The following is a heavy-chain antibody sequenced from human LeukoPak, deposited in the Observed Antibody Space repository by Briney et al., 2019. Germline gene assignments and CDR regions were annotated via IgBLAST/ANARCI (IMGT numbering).Heavy chain of an antibody. CDR2: ISYDGSNK. J-gene: IGHJ4*02. CDR1: GFTFSSYG. CDR3: AKEASGWYQDYFDY. D-gene: IGHD6-19*01. Sequence: PGGSLRLSCAASGFTFSSYGMHWVRQAPGKGLEWVAVISYDGSNKYYADSVKGRFTISRDNSKNTLYLQMNSLRAEDTAVYYCAKEASGWYQDYFDYWGQGTLVTVSS. V-gene: IGHV3-30*18.